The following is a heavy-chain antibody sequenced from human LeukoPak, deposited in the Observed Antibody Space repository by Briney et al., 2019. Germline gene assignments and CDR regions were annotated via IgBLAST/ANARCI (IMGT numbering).Heavy chain of an antibody. D-gene: IGHD6-19*01. CDR1: GYTFTGYY. Sequence: ASVKVSCKASGYTFTGYYLHWVRQAPGQGPEWMGWMSANSDKTGYAQKLQGRVTMTTDTSTSTAYMELRSLRSDDTAVYYCARAGYSSGWYSDYWGQGTLVTVSS. CDR3: ARAGYSSGWYSDY. J-gene: IGHJ4*02. CDR2: MSANSDKT. V-gene: IGHV1-18*04.